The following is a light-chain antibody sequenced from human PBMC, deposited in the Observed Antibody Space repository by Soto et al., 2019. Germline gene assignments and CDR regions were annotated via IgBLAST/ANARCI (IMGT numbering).Light chain of an antibody. J-gene: IGLJ1*01. V-gene: IGLV2-14*01. CDR3: SLYTATSTLGV. CDR2: EVT. CDR1: SRDVGGSNL. Sequence: QSVLTQPASVSGSPGQSITIFCSGTSRDVGGSNLVSWYQQYPGKAPKLMIYEVTNRPSGVSNRFSGSTSGNTASLTISGLQAEDEADYYCSLYTATSTLGVFGTGTKLTVL.